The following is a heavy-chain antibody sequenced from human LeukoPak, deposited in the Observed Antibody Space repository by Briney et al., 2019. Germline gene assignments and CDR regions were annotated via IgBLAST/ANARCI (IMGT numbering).Heavy chain of an antibody. Sequence: PSETLSLTCAVYGGSFSGYYWSWIRQPPGKGLEWIGEINHSGSTNHNPSLKSRVTISVDTSKNQFSLKLSSVTAADTAVYYCARMKLATTSSFDYWGQGTLVTVSS. J-gene: IGHJ4*02. D-gene: IGHD5-24*01. CDR1: GGSFSGYY. CDR2: INHSGST. CDR3: ARMKLATTSSFDY. V-gene: IGHV4-34*01.